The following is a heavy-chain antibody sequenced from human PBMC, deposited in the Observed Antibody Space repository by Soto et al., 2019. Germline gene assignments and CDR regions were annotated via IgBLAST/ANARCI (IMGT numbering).Heavy chain of an antibody. V-gene: IGHV3-23*05. CDR2: IDDANSA. CDR3: TKRPMCAGDCWFFDD. CDR1: GFNFRTYA. D-gene: IGHD2-21*02. Sequence: EVRLLESGGGSEQPGGSLRLSCAASGFNFRTYAVYWVRQAPGKGLEWVSAIDDANSAYYADSVKGRFIISRDNSRNTLYLQMDGLRVEDTAIYFCTKRPMCAGDCWFFDDWGQGILVTVSS. J-gene: IGHJ4*02.